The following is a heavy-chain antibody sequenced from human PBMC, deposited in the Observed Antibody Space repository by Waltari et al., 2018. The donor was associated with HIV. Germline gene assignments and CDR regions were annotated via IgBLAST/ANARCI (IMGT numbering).Heavy chain of an antibody. J-gene: IGHJ6*02. CDR2: INPNGGLT. V-gene: IGHV1-46*01. D-gene: IGHD3-3*01. CDR3: ARDFSFWSGYVGTGACDL. CDR1: GYTFSSYY. Sequence: QVQLLQSGAEVKRPGASVKVSCKAIGYTFSSYYMHWVRRALGQGLEWLGKINPNGGLTTYAQRFQDRVTMTRDTSTATVYLEVSSLGSEDTAVYYCARDFSFWSGYVGTGACDLWGQGSTITVSS.